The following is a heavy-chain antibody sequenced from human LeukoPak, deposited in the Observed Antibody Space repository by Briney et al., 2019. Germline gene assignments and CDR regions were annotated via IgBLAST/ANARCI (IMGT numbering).Heavy chain of an antibody. J-gene: IGHJ4*02. CDR2: ISWNSGSI. CDR3: AKPGDGCSGGSCYYFDY. CDR1: GFTFDDYA. V-gene: IGHV3-9*01. D-gene: IGHD2-15*01. Sequence: PGGSLRLSCAASGFTFDDYAMHWVRQAPGKGLEWVSGISWNSGSIGYADSVKGRFTISRDNAKNSLYLQMNSLRAEDTALYYCAKPGDGCSGGSCYYFDYWGQGTLVTVSS.